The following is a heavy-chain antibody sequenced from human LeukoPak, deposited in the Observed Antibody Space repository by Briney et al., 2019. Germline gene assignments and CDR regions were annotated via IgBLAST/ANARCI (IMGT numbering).Heavy chain of an antibody. CDR1: GFTFSTYS. CDR2: ISSSSSYI. Sequence: KPGGSLRLSCAASGFTFSTYSMNWVRQAPGKGLEWVSSISSSSSYIYYADSAKGRFTISRGNGTNSLCLQMNCLTGEDTSMYDCASSYGAGSLHWGQRTLVTVSS. D-gene: IGHD3-10*01. CDR3: ASSYGAGSLH. V-gene: IGHV3-21*01. J-gene: IGHJ4*02.